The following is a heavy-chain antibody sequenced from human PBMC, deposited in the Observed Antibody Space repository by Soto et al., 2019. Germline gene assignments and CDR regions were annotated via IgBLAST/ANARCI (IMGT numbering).Heavy chain of an antibody. Sequence: PSETLSLTCTVSCGSISGYYWSWIRQPPGKGLEWIGNIYYSGSTNYKPSLKSRVTISVDTSKNQFSLKLSSVTAADTAVYYCASSAPDYYYDSSGFDNWGQGALVTVSS. CDR1: CGSISGYY. V-gene: IGHV4-59*01. CDR2: IYYSGST. D-gene: IGHD3-22*01. J-gene: IGHJ4*02. CDR3: ASSAPDYYYDSSGFDN.